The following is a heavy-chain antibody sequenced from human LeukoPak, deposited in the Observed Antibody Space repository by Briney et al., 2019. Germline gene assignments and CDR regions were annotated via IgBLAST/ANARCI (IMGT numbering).Heavy chain of an antibody. CDR1: GFIFSSYS. CDR2: ISSGGQTV. V-gene: IGHV3-48*04. J-gene: IGHJ3*02. Sequence: GGSLRLSCEGSGFIFSSYSMNWVRQAPGKGLEWLSYISSGGQTVYYADSVKGRFTISRDNAKNSLFLQLNGLRAGDTAVYYCVRHRGAWTVHDAFAMWGQGTMVTVAS. D-gene: IGHD4-11*01. CDR3: VRHRGAWTVHDAFAM.